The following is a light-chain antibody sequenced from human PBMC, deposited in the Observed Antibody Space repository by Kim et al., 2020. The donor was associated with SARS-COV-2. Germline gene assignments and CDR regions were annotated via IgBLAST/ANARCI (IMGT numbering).Light chain of an antibody. CDR1: QDISNY. J-gene: IGKJ2*01. CDR2: DAS. V-gene: IGKV1-33*01. Sequence: DIQMTQSPSSLSASVGDRVTITCQASQDISNYLNWYQQKPGEAPKLLIYDASNLETGVPSRFSGSGSGTDFTFTISSLQPEDIATYCCRQYAKLPPTFGQGTKREI. CDR3: RQYAKLPPT.